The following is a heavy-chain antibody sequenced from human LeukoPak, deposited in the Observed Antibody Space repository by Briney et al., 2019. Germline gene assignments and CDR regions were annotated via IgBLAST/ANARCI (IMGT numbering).Heavy chain of an antibody. D-gene: IGHD3-22*01. V-gene: IGHV4-59*01. Sequence: SEILSLTCTVSGGSISSYYWSWIRQPPGKGLEWIGYMFYSGSTNYNPSLKSRVTISVDTSKNQFSLRLTSVTAADTAVYYCAAYDSSGYAFHYWGQGTLVTVSS. J-gene: IGHJ4*02. CDR3: AAYDSSGYAFHY. CDR2: MFYSGST. CDR1: GGSISSYY.